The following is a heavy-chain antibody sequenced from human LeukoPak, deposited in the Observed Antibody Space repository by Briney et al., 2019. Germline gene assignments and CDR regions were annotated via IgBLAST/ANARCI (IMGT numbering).Heavy chain of an antibody. V-gene: IGHV4-39*01. CDR2: ISYSGSP. CDR1: GGSISSSGYY. J-gene: IGHJ4*02. CDR3: ATGGGIAVADS. Sequence: SETLSLTCTVSGGSISSSGYYWDWSRQLPGKGLEWIGSISYSGSPYYNPSLKSRVTISVDMSKNQFSMKLTSVTAADTAVYYCATGGGIAVADSWGQGTLVTVSS. D-gene: IGHD6-19*01.